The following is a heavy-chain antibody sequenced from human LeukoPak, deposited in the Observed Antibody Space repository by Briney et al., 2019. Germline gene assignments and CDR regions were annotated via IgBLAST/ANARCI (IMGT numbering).Heavy chain of an antibody. CDR3: AREGGLRYFDWLFDYFDY. J-gene: IGHJ4*02. Sequence: SETLSLTCTVSGGSISSSSYYWGWIRQPPGKGLEWIGSIYYSGSTYYNPSLKSRVTISVDTSKNQFSLELSSVTAADTAVYYCAREGGLRYFDWLFDYFDYWGQGTLVTVSS. CDR1: GGSISSSSYY. CDR2: IYYSGST. V-gene: IGHV4-39*07. D-gene: IGHD3-9*01.